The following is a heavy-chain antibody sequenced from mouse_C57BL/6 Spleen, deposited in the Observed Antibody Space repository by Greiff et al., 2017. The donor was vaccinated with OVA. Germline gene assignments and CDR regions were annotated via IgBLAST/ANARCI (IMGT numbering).Heavy chain of an antibody. V-gene: IGHV1-53*01. CDR1: GYTFTSYW. CDR2: INPSNGGT. J-gene: IGHJ4*01. Sequence: VQLQQPGTELVKPGASVKLSCTASGYTFTSYWMHWVQQRPGQGLEWIGNINPSNGGTYYTDKFKSKVTLTVDKSSSTAYMQLSSLTSEVCAVDYCARAIYYDYYYAMDYWGQGTSVTVSS. D-gene: IGHD2-4*01. CDR3: ARAIYYDYYYAMDY.